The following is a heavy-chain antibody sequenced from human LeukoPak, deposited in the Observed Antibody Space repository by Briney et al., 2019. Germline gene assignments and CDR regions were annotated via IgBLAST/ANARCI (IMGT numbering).Heavy chain of an antibody. CDR2: INQDGSTK. CDR3: ARDATPPYDFWSGSRGYYFDY. Sequence: PGGSLRLSCAASGFRFSIYWMSWVRQAPGKGLEWVAIINQDGSTKDYVDSVRGRFTISRDNAKNSLYLQVNSPRVEDTAVYYCARDATPPYDFWSGSRGYYFDYWGQGTLVTVSS. V-gene: IGHV3-7*01. CDR1: GFRFSIYW. D-gene: IGHD3-3*01. J-gene: IGHJ4*02.